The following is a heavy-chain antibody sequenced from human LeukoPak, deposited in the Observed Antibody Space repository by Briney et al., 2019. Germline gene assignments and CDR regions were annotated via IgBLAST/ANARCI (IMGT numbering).Heavy chain of an antibody. CDR1: GYTFTSYD. CDR2: MNPNSGNT. D-gene: IGHD5-12*01. V-gene: IGHV1-8*03. Sequence: ASVKVSCKASGYTFTSYDINWVRQATGQGLEWMGWMNPNSGNTGYAQKFQGRVTITRNTSISTAYMELSSLRSEDTAVYYCAKGIVDTNHYYYYMDVWGKGTTVTISS. CDR3: AKGIVDTNHYYYYMDV. J-gene: IGHJ6*03.